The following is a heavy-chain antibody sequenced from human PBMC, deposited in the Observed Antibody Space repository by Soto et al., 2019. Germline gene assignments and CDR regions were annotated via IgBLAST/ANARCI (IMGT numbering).Heavy chain of an antibody. J-gene: IGHJ4*02. CDR2: ISGSGGNT. CDR3: ARPSRSYSSPFDS. CDR1: GFTFSDYA. V-gene: IGHV3-23*01. D-gene: IGHD6-19*01. Sequence: GSLRLSCAASGFTFSDYAMNWVRQAPGKGLEWVSGISGSGGNTYYADSVKGRFTISRDNSKNTLYLQMNSLRAEDTAVYYCARPSRSYSSPFDSWGQGALVTVSS.